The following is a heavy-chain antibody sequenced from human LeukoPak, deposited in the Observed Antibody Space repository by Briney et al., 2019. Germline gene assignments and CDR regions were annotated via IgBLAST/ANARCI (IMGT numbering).Heavy chain of an antibody. CDR2: ISGSGGST. J-gene: IGHJ4*02. CDR1: GFTFSGYA. D-gene: IGHD5-12*01. V-gene: IGHV3-23*01. Sequence: RVGSLRLSCEASGFTFSGYAMSWVRQAPGKGLEWVSTISGSGGSTYYADSVKGRFTISRDNSKNTLYLQMNSLRAEDTAVYYCAKHSAQRSVDIVATMGVWGQGTLVTVSS. CDR3: AKHSAQRSVDIVATMGV.